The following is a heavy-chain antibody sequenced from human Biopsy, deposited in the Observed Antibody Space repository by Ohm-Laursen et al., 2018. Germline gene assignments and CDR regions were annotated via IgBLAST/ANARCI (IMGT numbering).Heavy chain of an antibody. CDR1: GYTLTALS. D-gene: IGHD1-1*01. J-gene: IGHJ4*02. CDR3: AADINVWNVNY. Sequence: ASVNVSCKVSGYTLTALSMHWVRQAPGRGLEWMGGFAPENGKTIYAQKFQGGITMTEDTSTDTAYMELSSLRSEDTAVYYCAADINVWNVNYWGQGTQVTVSS. CDR2: FAPENGKT. V-gene: IGHV1-24*01.